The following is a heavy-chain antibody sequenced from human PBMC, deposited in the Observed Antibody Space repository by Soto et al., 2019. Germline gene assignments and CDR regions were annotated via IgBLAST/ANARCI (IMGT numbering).Heavy chain of an antibody. V-gene: IGHV1-69*13. CDR2: IIPIFGTA. CDR3: ARVSAVARPFDY. Sequence: SVKVSCKASGGTFSSYAISWVRQAPGQGLEWMGGIIPIFGTANYAQKFQGRVTITADESTSTAYMELSSLRSEDTAVYYCARVSAVARPFDYWGQGTLVTVSS. J-gene: IGHJ4*02. D-gene: IGHD6-19*01. CDR1: GGTFSSYA.